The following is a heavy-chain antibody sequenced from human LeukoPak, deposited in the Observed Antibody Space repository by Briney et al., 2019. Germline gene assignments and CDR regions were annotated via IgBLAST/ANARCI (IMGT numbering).Heavy chain of an antibody. V-gene: IGHV3-9*01. CDR1: GFTFDDYA. D-gene: IGHD3-22*01. J-gene: IGHJ6*02. Sequence: SRSLRLSCAASGFTFDDYAMYWVRQAPGKGLEWVSGITWNSRIVAYADSVKGRFTISRDNAKNSLYLQMNSLRAEDTALYYCARALRDSSGFYIYYGMDVWGQGTTVTVAS. CDR3: ARALRDSSGFYIYYGMDV. CDR2: ITWNSRIV.